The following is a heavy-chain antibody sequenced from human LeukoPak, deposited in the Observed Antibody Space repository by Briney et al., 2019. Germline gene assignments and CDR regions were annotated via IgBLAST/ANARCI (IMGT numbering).Heavy chain of an antibody. CDR3: ARGPNSNWSGLDF. CDR2: ISPTGGAT. CDR1: GFAFSGHW. J-gene: IGHJ4*02. D-gene: IGHD6-6*01. V-gene: IGHV3-74*01. Sequence: GGSLRLSCTASGFAFSGHWMHWARHLPGKGRGWVLRISPTGGATSYAHSVKARFTVSRDNAKNTLYLQVNNRRAEDTAVYYCARGPNSNWSGLDFCGQGTLLTVSS.